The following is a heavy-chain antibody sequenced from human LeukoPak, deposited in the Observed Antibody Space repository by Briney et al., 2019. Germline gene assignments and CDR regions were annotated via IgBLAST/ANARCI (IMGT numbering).Heavy chain of an antibody. Sequence: GGSLRLSCAASGFTLSSYEMNWVRQAPGKGLEWVSVIYSGGSTYYADSVKGRFTISRDNSKNTLYLQMNSLRAEDTAVYYCARAKLLDTSGWFDPWGQGTLVTVSS. CDR2: IYSGGST. CDR1: GFTLSSYE. V-gene: IGHV3-66*01. D-gene: IGHD3-10*01. CDR3: ARAKLLDTSGWFDP. J-gene: IGHJ5*02.